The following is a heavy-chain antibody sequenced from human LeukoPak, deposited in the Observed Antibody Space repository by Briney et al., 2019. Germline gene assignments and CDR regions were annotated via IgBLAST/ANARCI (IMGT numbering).Heavy chain of an antibody. D-gene: IGHD2-2*01. CDR2: ISYDGSKK. Sequence: GGSLRLSCAASGFTFSSFAMHWVRQAPGKGLEWVAVISYDGSKKYFADSVKGRFTISRDNSKSTLYLQMDSLRTEDTAVYYCARTWSAVTLDYWGQGTLVTVSS. V-gene: IGHV3-30*04. CDR3: ARTWSAVTLDY. CDR1: GFTFSSFA. J-gene: IGHJ4*02.